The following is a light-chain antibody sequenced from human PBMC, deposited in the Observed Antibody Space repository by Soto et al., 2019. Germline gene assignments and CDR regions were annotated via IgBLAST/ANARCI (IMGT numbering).Light chain of an antibody. J-gene: IGLJ3*02. CDR2: EVR. CDR1: SSDVGGYNY. V-gene: IGLV2-14*01. Sequence: QSALTQPASVSGSPGQSITISCTGTSSDVGGYNYVSWYQHHPGKAPKLMIYEVRNRPSGISSRFSGSRSGNTASLTISGLQSEDEGDYYCSAYTARSTLEFGGGTKLTVL. CDR3: SAYTARSTLE.